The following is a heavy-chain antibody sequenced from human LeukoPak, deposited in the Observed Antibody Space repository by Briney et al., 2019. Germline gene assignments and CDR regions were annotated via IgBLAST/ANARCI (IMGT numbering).Heavy chain of an antibody. J-gene: IGHJ3*02. V-gene: IGHV4-30-4*08. CDR1: GGSISSGDSY. D-gene: IGHD3-3*01. CDR2: IYYSGTT. CDR3: ARLVTIFGYAFDI. Sequence: PSQTLSLTCTVSGGSISSGDSYWSWIRQPPGKGLEWIGYIYYSGTTYYSPSLKSRVTISVDTSKNQFSLKLSSVTAADTAVYYCARLVTIFGYAFDIWGQGTMVTVSS.